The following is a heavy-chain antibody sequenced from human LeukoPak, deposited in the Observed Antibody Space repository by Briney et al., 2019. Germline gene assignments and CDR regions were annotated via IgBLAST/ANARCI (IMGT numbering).Heavy chain of an antibody. Sequence: GGSLRLSCAASGFTFDDYAMHWVRQAPGKGLEWVSGISWNSGSIGYADSVKGRFTISRDNAKNSLYLQMNSLRAEDTALYYCAKDTHWYSSGYYLDYWGQGTLVTVSS. J-gene: IGHJ4*02. CDR1: GFTFDDYA. V-gene: IGHV3-9*01. CDR2: ISWNSGSI. D-gene: IGHD3-22*01. CDR3: AKDTHWYSSGYYLDY.